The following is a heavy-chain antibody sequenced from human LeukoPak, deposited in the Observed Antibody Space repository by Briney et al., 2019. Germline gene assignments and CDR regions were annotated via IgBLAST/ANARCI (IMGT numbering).Heavy chain of an antibody. D-gene: IGHD6-19*01. CDR3: ASGEEDSGSFDY. CDR2: ISSSSSYI. V-gene: IGHV3-21*01. Sequence: GGSLRLSCAASGFTFSSYSMNWVRQAPVKGLEWVSSISSSSSYIYYADSVKGRFTISRDNAKNSLYLQMNSLRAEDTAVYYCASGEEDSGSFDYWGQGTLVTVSS. CDR1: GFTFSSYS. J-gene: IGHJ4*02.